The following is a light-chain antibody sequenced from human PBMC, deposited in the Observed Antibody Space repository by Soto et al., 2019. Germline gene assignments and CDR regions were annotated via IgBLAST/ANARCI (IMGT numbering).Light chain of an antibody. CDR2: DAS. J-gene: IGKJ2*01. CDR3: HQYNTFPYT. V-gene: IGKV1-5*01. Sequence: DIQLTQSPSTLSASVGDRVTITCRASESITTWLAWYQQKPGKAPKVLIHDASTLESGVPSRFSGSGSGTEFTLTIRSLQPDDFEAYLCHQYNTFPYTFGQGTKVDIK. CDR1: ESITTW.